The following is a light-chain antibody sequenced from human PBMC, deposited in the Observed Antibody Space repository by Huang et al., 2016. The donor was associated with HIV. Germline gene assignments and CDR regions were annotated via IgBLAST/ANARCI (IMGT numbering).Light chain of an antibody. CDR2: WAS. V-gene: IGKV4-1*01. J-gene: IGKJ1*01. CDR3: QQYYSSPWT. CDR1: QSVLYSSNNKNY. Sequence: DIVMTQSPDSLAVSLGERATINCKSSQSVLYSSNNKNYLAWYQQKPGQPPKLLIYWASTRESGVPDRFSGSGSGTDCTLTISGLQAEDVAIYYCQQYYSSPWTFAQGTRVEIK.